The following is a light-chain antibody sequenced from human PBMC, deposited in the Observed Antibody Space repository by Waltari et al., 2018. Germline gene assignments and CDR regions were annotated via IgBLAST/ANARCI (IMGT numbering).Light chain of an antibody. CDR3: LLSYSGAWV. Sequence: QAVVTQEPSLTVAPGETVTPTCDSHTGAVTSRHYPYWFQQKPGHAPRTLIYDTSNKHSWTPARFSGSLLGDKAALILSGAQPEDEAEYYCLLSYSGAWVFGGGTKLTVL. J-gene: IGLJ2*01. V-gene: IGLV7-46*01. CDR1: TGAVTSRHY. CDR2: DTS.